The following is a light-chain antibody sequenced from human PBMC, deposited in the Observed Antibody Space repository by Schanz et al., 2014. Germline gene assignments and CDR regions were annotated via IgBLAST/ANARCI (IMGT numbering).Light chain of an antibody. CDR1: SSNIGSNT. CDR2: SNN. CDR3: CSYAGSDTYV. Sequence: QSVLTQPPSASGAPGQRVTISCSGSSSNIGSNTVNWYQQLPGTAPKLLIYSNNQRPSEVPDRYSGSKSGTSASLAISGLQSEDEADYYCCSYAGSDTYVFGTGTKLTVL. V-gene: IGLV1-44*01. J-gene: IGLJ1*01.